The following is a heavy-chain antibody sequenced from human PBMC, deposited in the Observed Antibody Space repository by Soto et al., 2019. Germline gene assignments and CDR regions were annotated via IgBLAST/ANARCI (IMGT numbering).Heavy chain of an antibody. D-gene: IGHD3-16*01. Sequence: ASVKVSFKSSGYTFTGYDMHWVRQAPGQGLECMGWINPNSGGTNYAQKFQGRVTMTRDTSISTAYMELSRLRSDDTAVYYCARERPSRAMSRGGYYRMDVCGQGTTVTVSS. V-gene: IGHV1-2*02. CDR1: GYTFTGYD. J-gene: IGHJ6*02. CDR2: INPNSGGT. CDR3: ARERPSRAMSRGGYYRMDV.